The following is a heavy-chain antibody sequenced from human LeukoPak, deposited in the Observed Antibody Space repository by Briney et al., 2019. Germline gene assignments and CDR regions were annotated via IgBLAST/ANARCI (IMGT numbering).Heavy chain of an antibody. V-gene: IGHV3-23*01. J-gene: IGHJ4*02. CDR2: ISGSGGNT. CDR1: GFTFGTYA. CDR3: AKDRRGCTSTSCYYRFDY. Sequence: GGSLRLSCAASGFTFGTYAMSWVRQAPGKGLEWVSAISGSGGNTYYADSVKGRFTISRDNFKNTLYLHVNSLRAEDTAVYYCAKDRRGCTSTSCYYRFDYWGQGTLVTVSS. D-gene: IGHD2-2*01.